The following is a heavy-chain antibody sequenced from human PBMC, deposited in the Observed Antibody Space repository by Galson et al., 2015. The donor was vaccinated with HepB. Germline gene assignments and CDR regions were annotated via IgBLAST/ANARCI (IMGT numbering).Heavy chain of an antibody. CDR3: TRNLTP. Sequence: CAISGDSVSSTTTSWNRIRQSPSRGPEWLGRTYYRSKWYIDYAVSVKSRLTITPDTSKNQFSLQLNSVTPEDTAVYYCTRNLTPWGQGILVTVSS. D-gene: IGHD3-16*01. CDR1: GDSVSSTTTS. J-gene: IGHJ5*02. CDR2: TYYRSKWYI. V-gene: IGHV6-1*01.